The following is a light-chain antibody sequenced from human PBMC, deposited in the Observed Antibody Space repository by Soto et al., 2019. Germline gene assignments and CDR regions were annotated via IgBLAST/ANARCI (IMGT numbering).Light chain of an antibody. CDR2: DVS. Sequence: ALTQPASVSGSPGQSITVSCTGTSSDVGGYNHVSWYQQHPGKAPKLMIYDVSNRPSGVSNRFFGSKSGNTASLTISGLQAEDEADYYCSSYASSSTYVFGTGTKVTVL. CDR1: SSDVGGYNH. CDR3: SSYASSSTYV. J-gene: IGLJ1*01. V-gene: IGLV2-14*03.